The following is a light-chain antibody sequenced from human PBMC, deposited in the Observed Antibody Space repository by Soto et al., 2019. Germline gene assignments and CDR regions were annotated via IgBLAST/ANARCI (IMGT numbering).Light chain of an antibody. CDR1: QSVLYSANNKNY. Sequence: DIVMTQSPDSLAVSLGERATINCKSSQSVLYSANNKNYLAWYQQKPGQPPKLLIYWASTRESGVPDRCSGSGSGTDFTLTISSLQAEDVAVYYCQQYYSTPHTFGQGPKLEIK. V-gene: IGKV4-1*01. J-gene: IGKJ2*01. CDR3: QQYYSTPHT. CDR2: WAS.